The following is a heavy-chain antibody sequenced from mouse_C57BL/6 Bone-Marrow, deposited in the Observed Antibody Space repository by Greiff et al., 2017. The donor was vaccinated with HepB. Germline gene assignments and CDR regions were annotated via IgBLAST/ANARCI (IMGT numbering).Heavy chain of an antibody. CDR3: ARWAGYYGSSPWYFDV. V-gene: IGHV1-26*01. J-gene: IGHJ1*03. CDR2: INPNNGGT. D-gene: IGHD1-1*01. Sequence: EVQLQQSGPELVKPGASVKISCKASGYTFTDYYMNWVKQSHGKSLEWIGDINPNNGGTSYNQKFKGKATLTVDKSSSTAYMELRSLTSEDSAVYYCARWAGYYGSSPWYFDVWGTGTTVTVSS. CDR1: GYTFTDYY.